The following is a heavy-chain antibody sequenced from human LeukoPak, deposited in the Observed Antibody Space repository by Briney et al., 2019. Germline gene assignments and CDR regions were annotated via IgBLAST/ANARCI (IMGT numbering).Heavy chain of an antibody. V-gene: IGHV4-39*01. Sequence: SETLSLTCTVSGGSISSSSYYWGWIRQPPGKGLEWIGSIYYRGSTYYNPSLKSRVTISLDQSKNQFSLKLSSVTAADTAVYYCARQLGYCSSTSCYADKVDYWGQGTLVTVSS. CDR2: IYYRGST. CDR3: ARQLGYCSSTSCYADKVDY. J-gene: IGHJ4*02. D-gene: IGHD2-2*01. CDR1: GGSISSSSYY.